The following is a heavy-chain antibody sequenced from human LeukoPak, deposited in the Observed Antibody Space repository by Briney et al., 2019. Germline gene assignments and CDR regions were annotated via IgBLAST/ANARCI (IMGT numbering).Heavy chain of an antibody. Sequence: PGGTLRLTCAASGFSFSNSAMHWVRQPPGKGLEWVAILSPDRHYERSGDPMTGRFTISRDNSTDPVSLQMNSLRQEDTAVYYCAPQIHDISGWHAFDFRGQGTMVTVSS. J-gene: IGHJ3*01. CDR2: LSPDRHYE. CDR1: GFSFSNSA. D-gene: IGHD6-19*01. V-gene: IGHV3-30*14. CDR3: APQIHDISGWHAFDF.